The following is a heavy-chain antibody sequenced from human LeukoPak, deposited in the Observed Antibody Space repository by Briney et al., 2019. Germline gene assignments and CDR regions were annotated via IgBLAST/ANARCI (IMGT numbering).Heavy chain of an antibody. D-gene: IGHD5-18*01. Sequence: GESLKISCKGSGYSFTNYWISWVRQMPGKGLEWMGRIDPSDSYTNYSPSFQGHVTISADKSISTAYLQWSSLKASDTAMHYCARHGRGGYSSYDYFDYWGQGTLVTVSS. V-gene: IGHV5-10-1*01. CDR2: IDPSDSYT. CDR3: ARHGRGGYSSYDYFDY. CDR1: GYSFTNYW. J-gene: IGHJ4*02.